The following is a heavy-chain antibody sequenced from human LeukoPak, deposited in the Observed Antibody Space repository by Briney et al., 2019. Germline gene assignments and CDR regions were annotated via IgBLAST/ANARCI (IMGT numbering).Heavy chain of an antibody. J-gene: IGHJ4*02. CDR1: GGSFSGYY. Sequence: SETLSLTCAVYGGSFSGYYWSWIRQPPGKGLEWIGEINHSGSTNYSPSLKSRVTISVDTSKNQFSLKLSSVTAADTAVYYCARWSSGYFLRAFDYWGQGTLVTVSS. CDR3: ARWSSGYFLRAFDY. CDR2: INHSGST. V-gene: IGHV4-34*01. D-gene: IGHD3-22*01.